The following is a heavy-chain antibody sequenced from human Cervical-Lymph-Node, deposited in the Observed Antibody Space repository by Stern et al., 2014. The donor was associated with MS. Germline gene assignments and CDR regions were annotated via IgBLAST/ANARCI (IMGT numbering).Heavy chain of an antibody. J-gene: IGHJ4*02. CDR1: GFPVGASY. CDR3: AREIAGRRFED. Sequence: VQLVQSGGGLVQPGGSLRLSCEASGFPVGASYMNWVRQDPGKGLEWVSRIHTVGTTHYADSVKGRFTISRANAKNALYLQMDRLTVEDTAVYYCAREIAGRRFEDWGRGTLVAVSP. V-gene: IGHV3-66*01. CDR2: IHTVGTT. D-gene: IGHD6-6*01.